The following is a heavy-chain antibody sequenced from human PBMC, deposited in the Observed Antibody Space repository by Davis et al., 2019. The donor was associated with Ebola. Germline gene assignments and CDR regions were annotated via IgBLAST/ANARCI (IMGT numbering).Heavy chain of an antibody. V-gene: IGHV1-2*04. Sequence: AASVKASCKASGYTFTGYYMHWVRQAPGQGLEWMGWINPNSGGTNYAQKFQGWVTMTRDTSISTAYMELSRLRSDDTAVYYCARDPGVGGQWLGNWGQGTLVTVSS. CDR2: INPNSGGT. D-gene: IGHD6-19*01. J-gene: IGHJ4*02. CDR1: GYTFTGYY. CDR3: ARDPGVGGQWLGN.